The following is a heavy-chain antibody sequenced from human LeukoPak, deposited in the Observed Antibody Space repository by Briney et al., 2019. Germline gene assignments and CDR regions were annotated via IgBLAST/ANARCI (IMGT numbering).Heavy chain of an antibody. D-gene: IGHD3-3*01. CDR2: ISGSGGST. CDR1: GFTFSSYA. Sequence: GGSLRLSCAASGFTFSSYAMGWVRQAPGKGLEWVSAISGSGGSTNYADSVKGRFTISRDNSKNTLYLQMNSLRAEDTAVYYCAKTSGYDFWSGYPYQFDYWGQGTLVTVSS. J-gene: IGHJ4*02. V-gene: IGHV3-23*01. CDR3: AKTSGYDFWSGYPYQFDY.